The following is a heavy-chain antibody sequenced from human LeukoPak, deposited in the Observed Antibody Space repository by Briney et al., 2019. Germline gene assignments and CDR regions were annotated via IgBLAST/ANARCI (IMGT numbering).Heavy chain of an antibody. CDR1: GYTFTSYD. CDR2: MNPNSGNT. CDR3: ARSRSTAMGYYYYYYMDV. D-gene: IGHD5-18*01. J-gene: IGHJ6*03. V-gene: IGHV1-8*03. Sequence: GASVKVSCKASGYTFTSYDINWVRQATGQGLEWMGWMNPNSGNTGYAQKFQGRVTITRNTSISTAYMELSSLRSEDTAVYYCARSRSTAMGYYYYYYMDVWGKGTTVTVSS.